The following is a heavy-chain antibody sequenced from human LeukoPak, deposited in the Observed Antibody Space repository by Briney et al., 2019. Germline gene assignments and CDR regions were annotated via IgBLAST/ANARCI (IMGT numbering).Heavy chain of an antibody. D-gene: IGHD3-10*01. Sequence: ASVKVSCKASGYTFTSYDINWVRQATGQGLEWMGWMNPNSGNTGYAQKFQGRVTMTRNTSISTAYMELSSLRSEGTAVYYCARDIEDYYGSGSHNWFDPWGQGTLVTVSS. CDR2: MNPNSGNT. J-gene: IGHJ5*02. V-gene: IGHV1-8*01. CDR1: GYTFTSYD. CDR3: ARDIEDYYGSGSHNWFDP.